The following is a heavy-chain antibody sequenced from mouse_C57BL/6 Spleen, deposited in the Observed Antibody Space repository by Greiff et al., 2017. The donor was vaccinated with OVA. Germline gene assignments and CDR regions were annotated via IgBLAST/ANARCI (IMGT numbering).Heavy chain of an antibody. V-gene: IGHV1-82*01. CDR3: ARGGDWDEGFAY. D-gene: IGHD4-1*01. CDR1: GYAFSSSW. CDR2: IYPGDGDT. Sequence: QVQLQQSGPELVKPGASVKISCKASGYAFSSSWMNWVKQRPGKGLEWIGRIYPGDGDTNYNGKFKGKATLTADKSSSTAYMQLSSLTSEDSAVYFCARGGDWDEGFAYWGQGTLVTVSA. J-gene: IGHJ3*01.